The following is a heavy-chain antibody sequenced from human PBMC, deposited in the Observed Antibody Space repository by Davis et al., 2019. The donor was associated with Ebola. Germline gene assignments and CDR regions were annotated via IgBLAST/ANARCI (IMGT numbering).Heavy chain of an antibody. CDR2: LSGGSGTT. CDR3: AKPSSFSSGYFDAFDK. D-gene: IGHD3-22*01. V-gene: IGHV3-23*01. J-gene: IGHJ3*02. CDR1: GFTFSAYW. Sequence: GESLKISCAASGFTFSAYWMSWVRQAPGKGLEWVSALSGGSGTTHYADSVKGRFTISRDNSKNMQYLQMNSLRPKDTAVYYCAKPSSFSSGYFDAFDKWGHGTLVTVSS.